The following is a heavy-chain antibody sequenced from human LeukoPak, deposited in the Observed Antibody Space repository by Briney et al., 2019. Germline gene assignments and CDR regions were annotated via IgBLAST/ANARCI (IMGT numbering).Heavy chain of an antibody. Sequence: ASVKVSCKASGYTFTSYYMHWVRQAPGQGLEWMGWINPNSGGTNYAQKFQGRVTMTRDTSISTAYMELSRLRSDDTAVYYCARTTSWVVTAIPHYFDYWGQGTLVTVSS. CDR2: INPNSGGT. D-gene: IGHD2-21*02. J-gene: IGHJ4*02. CDR3: ARTTSWVVTAIPHYFDY. CDR1: GYTFTSYY. V-gene: IGHV1-2*02.